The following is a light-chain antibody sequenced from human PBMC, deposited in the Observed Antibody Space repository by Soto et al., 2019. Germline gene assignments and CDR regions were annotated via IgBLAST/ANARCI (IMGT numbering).Light chain of an antibody. CDR3: QHYNNWPFT. CDR1: QSISSN. V-gene: IGKV3-15*01. J-gene: IGKJ2*01. CDR2: RTS. Sequence: EIVMTQSPATLSVSPGERATLSCRASQSISSNLAWYQQKPGQAPRLLMFRTSSRATGFPARFSGSGSGTEFNLTISSLQSEDFAVYYCQHYNNWPFTFGQGTKLEIK.